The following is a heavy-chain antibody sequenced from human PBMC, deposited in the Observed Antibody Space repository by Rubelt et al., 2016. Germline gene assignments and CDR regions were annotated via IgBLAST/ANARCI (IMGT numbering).Heavy chain of an antibody. D-gene: IGHD4-17*01. V-gene: IGHV1-24*01. Sequence: VQLVQSGAEVKKPGASVKVSCKVSGYTLTELSMHWVRQAPGKGLEWMGGFDPEDGETIYAQKFQGRVTMTENTSTDTAYMELSSLGSEGTAVYYGAIRQPDYGDLDFDYWGQGTMVTVSS. CDR2: FDPEDGET. CDR3: AIRQPDYGDLDFDY. CDR1: GYTLTELS. J-gene: IGHJ4*02.